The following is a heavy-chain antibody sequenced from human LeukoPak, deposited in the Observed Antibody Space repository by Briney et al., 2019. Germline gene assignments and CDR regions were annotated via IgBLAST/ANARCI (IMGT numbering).Heavy chain of an antibody. D-gene: IGHD5-18*01. CDR1: GGSISSYY. J-gene: IGHJ4*02. CDR2: IYTSGST. Sequence: SETPSLTCTVSGGSISSYYWSWLRQSAGKGLEWIGRIYTSGSTNYNPSLKSRVTMSVDTSKNQFSLKLSSVTAADTAVYYCARRSTGRGYSYGYVFDYWGQGTLVTVSS. CDR3: ARRSTGRGYSYGYVFDY. V-gene: IGHV4-4*07.